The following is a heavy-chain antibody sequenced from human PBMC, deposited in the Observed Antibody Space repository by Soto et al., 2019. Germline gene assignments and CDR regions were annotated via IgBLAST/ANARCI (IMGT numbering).Heavy chain of an antibody. CDR2: ISAYNGNT. J-gene: IGHJ6*02. V-gene: IGHV1-18*01. CDR1: GYTFTSYG. Sequence: ASVKVSCKASGYTFTSYGISWVRQAPGQVLEWVGWISAYNGNTNYAQKLQGRVTMTTDTSTSTAYMELRSLRSDDTAVYYCARERGEQWLVPYYYYYGMDVWGQGTTVTVSS. CDR3: ARERGEQWLVPYYYYYGMDV. D-gene: IGHD6-19*01.